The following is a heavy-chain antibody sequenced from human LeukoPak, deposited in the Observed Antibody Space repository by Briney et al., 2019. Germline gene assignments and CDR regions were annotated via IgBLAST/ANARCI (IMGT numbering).Heavy chain of an antibody. CDR1: GFTFNRYW. CDR2: IKEDGSVK. J-gene: IGHJ4*02. D-gene: IGHD3-22*01. Sequence: PGGSLRLSCTASGFTFNRYWMSWVRQAPGKGLEWVASIKEDGSVKYYVDSVTGRFTISRDNAKNSLHLQMNSLKFEDTAVYYCARDSVFAYSLHGSGYSLDYWGQGTLVTVSS. V-gene: IGHV3-7*01. CDR3: ARDSVFAYSLHGSGYSLDY.